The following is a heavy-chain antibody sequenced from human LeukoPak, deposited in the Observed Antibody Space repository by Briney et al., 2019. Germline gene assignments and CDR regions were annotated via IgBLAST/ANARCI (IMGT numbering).Heavy chain of an antibody. CDR3: AREVLRAVAGTEVNWFDP. CDR1: GFTFSSYA. CDR2: ISSSSSYI. V-gene: IGHV3-21*01. D-gene: IGHD6-19*01. J-gene: IGHJ5*02. Sequence: GGSLRLSRAASGFTFSSYAMSWVRQAPGKGLEWVSSISSSSSYIYYADSVKGRFTISRDNAKNSLYLQMNSLRAEDTAVYYCAREVLRAVAGTEVNWFDPWGQGTLVTVSS.